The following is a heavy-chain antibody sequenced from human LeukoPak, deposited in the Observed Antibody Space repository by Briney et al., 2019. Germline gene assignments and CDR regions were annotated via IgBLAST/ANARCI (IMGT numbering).Heavy chain of an antibody. J-gene: IGHJ4*02. Sequence: GGSLRLSCAASGFSFSSNWMHWVRQPPGKGLVWVSRINTDGITTNYADSVKGRFTISRDSAKNTLYLQMNSLRAEDTAVYYCAKYDYDILTGYFDYWGQGTLVTVSS. CDR2: INTDGITT. CDR1: GFSFSSNW. V-gene: IGHV3-74*01. CDR3: AKYDYDILTGYFDY. D-gene: IGHD3-9*01.